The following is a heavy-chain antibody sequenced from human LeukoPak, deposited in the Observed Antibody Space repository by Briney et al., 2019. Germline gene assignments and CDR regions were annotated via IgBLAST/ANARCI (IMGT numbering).Heavy chain of an antibody. J-gene: IGHJ4*02. Sequence: GGSLRLSCAASGFTFSSYGMHWVRQAPGKGLEWVAVISYDGSNKYYADSVKGRSTISRDNSKNTLYLQMNSLRAEDTAVYYCAKDQGVGANYFDYWGQGTLVTVSS. CDR3: AKDQGVGANYFDY. V-gene: IGHV3-30*18. CDR1: GFTFSSYG. D-gene: IGHD1-26*01. CDR2: ISYDGSNK.